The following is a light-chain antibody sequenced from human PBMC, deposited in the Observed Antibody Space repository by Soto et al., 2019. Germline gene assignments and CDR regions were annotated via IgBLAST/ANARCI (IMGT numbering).Light chain of an antibody. CDR2: GAS. J-gene: IGKJ3*01. CDR3: QQYGSSPRT. CDR1: QSVSSSY. V-gene: IGKV3-20*01. Sequence: EIVLTQSPGTLSLSPGERATLSCRASQSVSSSYLAWYQQKPGQAPRLLISGASRRATGIPDRFSGSGSGTDFTLTISRLEPEDFAVYYCQQYGSSPRTFGPGTKVDIK.